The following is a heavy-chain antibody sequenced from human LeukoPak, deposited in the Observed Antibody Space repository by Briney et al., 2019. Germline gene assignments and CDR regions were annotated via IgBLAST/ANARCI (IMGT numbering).Heavy chain of an antibody. CDR3: ARLQYLLLGYYFDY. Sequence: ASVKVSCKASGYTFTSYGISWVRQAPGQGLEWMGWISAYNGNTNYAQKLQGRVTMTTDTSTSTAYMELRSLRSDDTAVYCCARLQYLLLGYYFDYWGQGTLVTVSS. V-gene: IGHV1-18*01. D-gene: IGHD4-11*01. CDR1: GYTFTSYG. CDR2: ISAYNGNT. J-gene: IGHJ4*02.